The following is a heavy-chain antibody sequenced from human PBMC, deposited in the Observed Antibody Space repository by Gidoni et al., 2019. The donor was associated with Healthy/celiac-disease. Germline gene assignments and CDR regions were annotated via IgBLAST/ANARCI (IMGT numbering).Heavy chain of an antibody. D-gene: IGHD3-3*01. CDR2: IYWNDDK. Sequence: QITLKESGPTLVKPTQTLTLTCTFSGFSLSTSGVGVGWIRQPPGKALEWLALIYWNDDKRYSPSLKSRLTITKDTSKNQVVLTMTNMDPVDTATYYCAHSRVLAPDFWSGYYLYYFDYWGQGTLVTVSS. J-gene: IGHJ4*02. CDR3: AHSRVLAPDFWSGYYLYYFDY. V-gene: IGHV2-5*01. CDR1: GFSLSTSGVG.